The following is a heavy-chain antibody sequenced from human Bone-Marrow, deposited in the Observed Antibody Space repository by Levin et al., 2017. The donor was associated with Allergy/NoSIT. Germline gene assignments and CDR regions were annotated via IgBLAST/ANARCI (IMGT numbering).Heavy chain of an antibody. J-gene: IGHJ3*02. V-gene: IGHV3-66*02. Sequence: PGGSLRLSCAASGFTVSSNYMSWVRQAPGKGLEWVSVIYSGGSTYYADSVKGRFTISRDNSKNTLYLQMNSLRAEDTAVYYCARGIREWYDAFDIWGQGTMVTVSS. CDR2: IYSGGST. CDR1: GFTVSSNY. D-gene: IGHD3-3*01. CDR3: ARGIREWYDAFDI.